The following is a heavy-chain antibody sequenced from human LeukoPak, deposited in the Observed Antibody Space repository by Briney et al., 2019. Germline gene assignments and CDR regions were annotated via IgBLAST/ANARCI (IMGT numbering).Heavy chain of an antibody. Sequence: GASVKVSCKASGGTFSSYAISWVRQAPGPGLEWMGRIIPILGIANYAQKFQGRVTITADKSTSTAYMELSSLRSEDTAVYYCARGELPPPGPWGQGTLVTVSS. J-gene: IGHJ5*02. CDR3: ARGELPPPGP. V-gene: IGHV1-69*04. CDR1: GGTFSSYA. D-gene: IGHD1-7*01. CDR2: IIPILGIA.